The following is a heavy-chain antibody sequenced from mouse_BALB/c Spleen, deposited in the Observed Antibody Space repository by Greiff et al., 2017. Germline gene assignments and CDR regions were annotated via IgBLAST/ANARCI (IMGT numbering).Heavy chain of an antibody. CDR3: ARGRGYAMDY. CDR1: GYTFTSYW. Sequence: VKQSCKASGYTFTSYWMHWVKQRPGQGLEWIGEINPSNGRTNYNEKFKSKATLTVDKSSSTAYMQLSSLTSEDSAVYYCARGRGYAMDYWGQGTSVTVSS. CDR2: INPSNGRT. V-gene: IGHV1S81*02. J-gene: IGHJ4*01.